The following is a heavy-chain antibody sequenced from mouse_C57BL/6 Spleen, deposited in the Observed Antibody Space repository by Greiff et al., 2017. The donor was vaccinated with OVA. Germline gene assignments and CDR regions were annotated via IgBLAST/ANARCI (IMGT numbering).Heavy chain of an antibody. Sequence: VQLQQPGAELVMPGASVKLSCKASGYTFTSYWMHWVKQRPGQGLEWIGEIDPSDSYTNYNQKFKGKSTLTVDKSSSTAYMQLSSLTSEDSAVYYCARRSFSSTASFDYWGQGTTLTVSS. V-gene: IGHV1-69*01. CDR1: GYTFTSYW. CDR3: ARRSFSSTASFDY. D-gene: IGHD4-1*02. J-gene: IGHJ2*01. CDR2: IDPSDSYT.